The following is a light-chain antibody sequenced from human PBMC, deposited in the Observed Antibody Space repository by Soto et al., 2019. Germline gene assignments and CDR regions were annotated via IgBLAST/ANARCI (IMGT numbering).Light chain of an antibody. V-gene: IGLV1-47*01. CDR3: AAWDATLSGYV. J-gene: IGLJ1*01. CDR1: SSNIGTDD. CDR2: KNN. Sequence: QSVLTQPPSASGTPGQRVTISSSGSSSNIGTDDVFWYLQFPGTAPKLLIYKNNQRPSGVSDRFSGSKSGTSASLAISGLRSEDEADYYCAAWDATLSGYVFGTGTKVT.